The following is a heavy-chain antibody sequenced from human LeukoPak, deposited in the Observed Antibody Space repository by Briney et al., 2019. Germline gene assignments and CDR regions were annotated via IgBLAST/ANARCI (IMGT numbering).Heavy chain of an antibody. Sequence: QPGGSLRLSCAASGFSFSSYWMHWVRQAPGKGLVWVAHIHSDEITTAYVDSVKGRFTISRDNAKNSLYLQMNSLRAEDTAVYYCAGDRASYNWNYPYYFDYWGQGTLVTVSS. CDR3: AGDRASYNWNYPYYFDY. CDR2: IHSDEITT. J-gene: IGHJ4*02. D-gene: IGHD1-7*01. CDR1: GFSFSSYW. V-gene: IGHV3-74*01.